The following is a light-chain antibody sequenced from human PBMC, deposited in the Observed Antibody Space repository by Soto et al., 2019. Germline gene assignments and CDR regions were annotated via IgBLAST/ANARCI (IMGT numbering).Light chain of an antibody. CDR1: QSVSSY. Sequence: VMTQSPVALSVSPGEGATRTCRASQSVSSYLAWYQQKPGQAPRLLIYDASNRATGIPARFSGSGSGTVFTLTISSLEPEDFAVYYCQQRSNWPLITFGQGTRLEI. J-gene: IGKJ5*01. CDR2: DAS. V-gene: IGKV3-11*01. CDR3: QQRSNWPLIT.